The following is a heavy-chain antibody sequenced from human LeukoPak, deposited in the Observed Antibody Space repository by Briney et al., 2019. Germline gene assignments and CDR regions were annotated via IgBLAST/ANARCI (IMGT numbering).Heavy chain of an antibody. CDR3: ARDGFSFQAYCGGDCYQHFDY. CDR2: IYYSGST. J-gene: IGHJ4*02. CDR1: GGSISSYY. D-gene: IGHD2-21*02. Sequence: SETLSLTCTVSGGSISSYYWSWIRQPPGKGLEWIGYIYYSGSTNYNPSLKSRVTISVDTSKNQFSLKLSSVTAADTAVYYCARDGFSFQAYCGGDCYQHFDYWGQGTLVTVSS. V-gene: IGHV4-59*01.